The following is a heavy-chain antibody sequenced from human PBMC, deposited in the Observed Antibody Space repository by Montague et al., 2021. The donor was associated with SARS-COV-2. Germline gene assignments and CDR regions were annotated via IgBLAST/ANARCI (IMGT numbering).Heavy chain of an antibody. V-gene: IGHV4-39*02. CDR2: IYYSGST. CDR3: AGERITMIVVVITPYYYYGMDA. D-gene: IGHD3-22*01. CDR1: GGSISSSSYY. Sequence: SETLSLTCTVSGGSISSSSYYWGWIRQPPGKGLEWIGSIYYSGSTYYNPSLKSRVTISVDTSKNQFSLKLSSVTAADTAVYYCAGERITMIVVVITPYYYYGMDAWGQGTTVTVSS. J-gene: IGHJ6*02.